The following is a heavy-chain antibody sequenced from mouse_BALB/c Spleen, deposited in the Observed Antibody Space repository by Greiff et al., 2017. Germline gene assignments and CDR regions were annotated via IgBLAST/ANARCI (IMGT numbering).Heavy chain of an antibody. CDR2: INPSNGGT. V-gene: IGHV1S81*02. CDR1: GYTFTSYY. Sequence: VQLQQSGAELVKPGASVKLSCKASGYTFTSYYMYWVKQRPGQGLEWIGEINPSNGGTNFNEKFKSKATLTVDKSSSTAYMQLSSLTSEDSAVYYCTRGGLRRLMDYWGQGTSVTVSS. CDR3: TRGGLRRLMDY. D-gene: IGHD2-4*01. J-gene: IGHJ4*01.